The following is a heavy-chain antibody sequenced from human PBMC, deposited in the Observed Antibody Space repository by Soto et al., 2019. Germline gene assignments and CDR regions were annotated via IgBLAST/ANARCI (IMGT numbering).Heavy chain of an antibody. Sequence: QVQLVESGGGVVQPGRSLRLSCAASGFTFSTYAMHWVRQAPGKGLDWVAVISYDGSNKYYADSVKGRFTISRDNSKNTLYLQMNSLRAEDTTVYYCAIGGPYYYDSSDWGAFHIWGQGTMVTVSS. CDR2: ISYDGSNK. D-gene: IGHD3-22*01. CDR1: GFTFSTYA. J-gene: IGHJ3*02. CDR3: AIGGPYYYDSSDWGAFHI. V-gene: IGHV3-30-3*01.